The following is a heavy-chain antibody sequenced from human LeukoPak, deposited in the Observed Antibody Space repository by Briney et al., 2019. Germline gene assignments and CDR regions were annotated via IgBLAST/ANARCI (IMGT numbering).Heavy chain of an antibody. V-gene: IGHV3-23*01. J-gene: IGHJ4*02. CDR2: ISGSDGST. D-gene: IGHD3-22*01. CDR3: AKMNRGYYDSSGYYCDY. CDR1: GFTFSSYW. Sequence: GGSLRLSCAASGFTFSSYWMHWVRQAPGKGLEWVSAISGSDGSTYYADSVKGRFTISRDNSKNTLYLQMNSLRAEDTAVYYCAKMNRGYYDSSGYYCDYWGQGTLVTVSS.